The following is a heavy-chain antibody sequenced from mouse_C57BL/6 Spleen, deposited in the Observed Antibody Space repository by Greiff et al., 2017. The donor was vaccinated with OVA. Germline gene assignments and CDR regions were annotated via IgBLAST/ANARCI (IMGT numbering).Heavy chain of an antibody. CDR1: GFTFSDYY. CDR2: INYDGSST. V-gene: IGHV5-16*01. J-gene: IGHJ3*01. Sequence: EVKVVESEGGLVQPGSSMKLSCTASGFTFSDYYMAWVRQVPEKGLEWVANINYDGSSTYYLDSLKSRFIISRDNAKNILYLQMSSLKSEDTATYYCARGEGSSLAWFAYWGQGTLVTVSA. CDR3: ARGEGSSLAWFAY. D-gene: IGHD1-1*01.